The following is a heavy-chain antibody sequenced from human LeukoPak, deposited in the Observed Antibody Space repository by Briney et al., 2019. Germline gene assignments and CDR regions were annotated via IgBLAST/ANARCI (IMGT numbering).Heavy chain of an antibody. CDR2: IYYSGST. CDR3: ARITSGYTKYYFDY. Sequence: SQTLSLTCTVSGGSISSGGYSWSWIRQHPGKGLEWIGYIYYSGSTYYNPSLKSRVTISVDTSKNQFSLKLSSVTAADTAVYYCARITSGYTKYYFDYWGQGTLVTVSS. V-gene: IGHV4-31*03. CDR1: GGSISSGGYS. D-gene: IGHD5-18*01. J-gene: IGHJ4*02.